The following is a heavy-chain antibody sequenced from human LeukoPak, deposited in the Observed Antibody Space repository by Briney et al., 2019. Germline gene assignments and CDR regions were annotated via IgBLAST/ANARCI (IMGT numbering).Heavy chain of an antibody. CDR3: AKGTMGRGFGY. Sequence: GGSLRLSCVASGFTFSTYGMNWVRQAPGKGLEWVSGISGSGSTTYYADSVKGRFTISRDNSKNTLYLQMNSLRAEDTAVYYCAKGTMGRGFGYWGQGTLVTVSS. V-gene: IGHV3-23*01. D-gene: IGHD3-10*01. CDR1: GFTFSTYG. J-gene: IGHJ4*02. CDR2: ISGSGSTT.